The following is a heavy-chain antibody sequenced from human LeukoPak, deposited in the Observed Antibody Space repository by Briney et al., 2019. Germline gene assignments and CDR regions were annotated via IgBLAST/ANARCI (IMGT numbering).Heavy chain of an antibody. CDR2: INSDGSST. J-gene: IGHJ4*02. CDR1: GFTFSSYW. V-gene: IGHV3-74*01. Sequence: GGSLRLSCAASGFTFSSYWMHWVRQAPGKGLVWVSRINSDGSSTSYADSVKGRFTISRDNAKNTLYLQMNSLRAEDTAVYYCARGSVDDFWSGYSYYFDYWGQGTLVTVSS. CDR3: ARGSVDDFWSGYSYYFDY. D-gene: IGHD3-3*01.